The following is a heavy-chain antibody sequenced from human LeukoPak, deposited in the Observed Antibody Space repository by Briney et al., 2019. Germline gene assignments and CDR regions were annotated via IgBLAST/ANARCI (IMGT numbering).Heavy chain of an antibody. CDR2: IFGSGGSP. D-gene: IGHD5-18*01. CDR1: GFTFGSHA. Sequence: GGSLRLSCEASGFTFGSHAMNWVRQAPGKGLEWVAGIFGSGGSPHYADPVKGRFTISRDNSRNTVYLQINSLRAEDTAVYYCGKTTVGYSSGQKPAWPVDYWGQGTLVTVSS. CDR3: GKTTVGYSSGQKPAWPVDY. J-gene: IGHJ4*02. V-gene: IGHV3-23*01.